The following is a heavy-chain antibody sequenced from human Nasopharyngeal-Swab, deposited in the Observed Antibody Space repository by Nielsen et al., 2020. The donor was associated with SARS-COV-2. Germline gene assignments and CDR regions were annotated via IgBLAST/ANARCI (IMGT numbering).Heavy chain of an antibody. Sequence: GGSLRLSCAASGFTFDDYGMSWVRQAPGKGLEWVSGINWNGGSTGYADSVKGRFTISSDNAKNSLYLQMNSLRAEDTALYHCAREGGYCSGGSCPYYGMDVWGQGTTVTVSS. CDR2: INWNGGST. J-gene: IGHJ6*02. D-gene: IGHD2-15*01. CDR1: GFTFDDYG. V-gene: IGHV3-20*01. CDR3: AREGGYCSGGSCPYYGMDV.